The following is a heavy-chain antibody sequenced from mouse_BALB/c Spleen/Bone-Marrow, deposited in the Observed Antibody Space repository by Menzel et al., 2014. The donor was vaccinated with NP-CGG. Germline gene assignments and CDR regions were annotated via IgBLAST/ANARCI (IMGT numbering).Heavy chain of an antibody. CDR2: IYPGGGYT. CDR1: GYSFTNYY. CDR3: ARDNNHKDFFDY. Sequence: VQVVESGTELVRPGTSVIISCKASGYSFTNYYLGWVKRRPGHGLEWIGDIYPGGGYTDYSERFKGKATLTADTSSSTAHMHLSSLTSEDSAVYFCARDNNHKDFFDYWGQGTTLTVSS. J-gene: IGHJ2*01. D-gene: IGHD6-1*01. V-gene: IGHV1-63*02.